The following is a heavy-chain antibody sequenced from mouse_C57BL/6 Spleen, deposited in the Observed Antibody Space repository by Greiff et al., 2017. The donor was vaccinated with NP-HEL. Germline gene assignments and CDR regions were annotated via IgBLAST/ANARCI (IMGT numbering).Heavy chain of an antibody. Sequence: QVQLQQSGAELVRPGSSEKLSCKASGYTFTSYWMHWVKQRPIQGLEWIGNIDPSDSETHYNQKFKDKATLTVDKSSSTAYMQLSSLTSEDSAVYYCARGGYDGMDYWGQGTSVTVSS. D-gene: IGHD2-2*01. V-gene: IGHV1-52*01. J-gene: IGHJ4*01. CDR1: GYTFTSYW. CDR2: IDPSDSET. CDR3: ARGGYDGMDY.